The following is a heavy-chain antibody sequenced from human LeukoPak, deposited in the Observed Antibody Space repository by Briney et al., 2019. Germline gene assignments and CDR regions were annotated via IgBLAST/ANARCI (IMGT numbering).Heavy chain of an antibody. D-gene: IGHD5-18*01. CDR1: GFTFSSYW. Sequence: PGGSLRLSCAASGFTFSSYWMHWVRQAPGKGLVWVSRINSDGSSTSYADSVEGRFTTSRDNAKNTLYLQMNSLRAEDTAVYYCARVRGYSYDSFDYWGQGTLVTVSS. CDR3: ARVRGYSYDSFDY. J-gene: IGHJ4*02. CDR2: INSDGSST. V-gene: IGHV3-74*01.